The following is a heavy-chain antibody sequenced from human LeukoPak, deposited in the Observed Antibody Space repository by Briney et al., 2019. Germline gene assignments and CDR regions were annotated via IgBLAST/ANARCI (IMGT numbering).Heavy chain of an antibody. J-gene: IGHJ4*02. D-gene: IGHD3-22*01. Sequence: GGSLRLSCAASGFTFGSYAMSWVRQAPGKGLEWVSDINGSGGSTYYTDSVKGRFTISRDNSKNTLYLQMNSLRAEDTAIYYCAKAGVKYYYDSSGLYYFDYWGQGTLVTVSS. CDR1: GFTFGSYA. CDR2: INGSGGST. CDR3: AKAGVKYYYDSSGLYYFDY. V-gene: IGHV3-23*01.